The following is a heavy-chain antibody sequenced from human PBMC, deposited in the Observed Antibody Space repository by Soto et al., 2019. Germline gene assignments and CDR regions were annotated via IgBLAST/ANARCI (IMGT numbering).Heavy chain of an antibody. Sequence: SVKVSCKASGGSFSSYAISWVRQAPGQGLEWMGGIIPIFGTANYAQKFQGRVTITADKSTSTAYMELSSLRSEDTAVYYCARDRALDTSGVMDVWGQGTTVTVSS. CDR1: GGSFSSYA. D-gene: IGHD5-18*01. V-gene: IGHV1-69*06. J-gene: IGHJ6*02. CDR3: ARDRALDTSGVMDV. CDR2: IIPIFGTA.